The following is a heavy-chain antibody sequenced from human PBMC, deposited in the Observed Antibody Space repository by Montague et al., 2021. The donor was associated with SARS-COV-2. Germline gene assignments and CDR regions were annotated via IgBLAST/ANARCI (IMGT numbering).Heavy chain of an antibody. CDR1: GFSLSTSGMC. J-gene: IGHJ4*02. D-gene: IGHD4-23*01. CDR3: ARSYGTTVVTRDIDY. Sequence: PALVKPTQTLTLTCTFSGFSLSTSGMCVSWIRQPPGKALEWLTLIDWDDDKYYSTSLKTRLTISKDTSKNQVVLTMTNMDPVDTATYYCARSYGTTVVTRDIDYWSQGTLVTVSS. CDR2: IDWDDDK. V-gene: IGHV2-70*01.